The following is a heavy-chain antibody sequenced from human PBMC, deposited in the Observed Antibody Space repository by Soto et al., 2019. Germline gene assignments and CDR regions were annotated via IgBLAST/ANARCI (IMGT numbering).Heavy chain of an antibody. CDR2: IYPGDSDT. D-gene: IGHD4-17*01. Sequence: GESLKISCQGSGDRFTSYLIGWVRQMPGKGLEWMGIIYPGDSDTRYSPSFQGQVTISADKSISTAYLQWSSLKASDTAMYYCARPTRDNGADYWGQGTLVTVSS. J-gene: IGHJ4*02. V-gene: IGHV5-51*01. CDR1: GDRFTSYL. CDR3: ARPTRDNGADY.